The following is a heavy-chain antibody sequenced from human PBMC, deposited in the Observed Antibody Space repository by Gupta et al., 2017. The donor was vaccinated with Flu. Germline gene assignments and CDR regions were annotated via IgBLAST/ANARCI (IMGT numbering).Heavy chain of an antibody. V-gene: IGHV3-23*01. CDR3: AKDRSGNPAIDY. J-gene: IGHJ4*02. CDR2: SGGGGHTT. CDR1: GLTFSDYA. D-gene: IGHD6-13*01. Sequence: EVQLLESGGGLVQPGGSLRPSCAASGLTFSDYAMTWVRQAPGKGVGWVSTSGGGGHTTNYADSGRGRFTISRDNSKKTLYLQMNSLRGDDTAIYYCAKDRSGNPAIDYWGQGTLVTVSA.